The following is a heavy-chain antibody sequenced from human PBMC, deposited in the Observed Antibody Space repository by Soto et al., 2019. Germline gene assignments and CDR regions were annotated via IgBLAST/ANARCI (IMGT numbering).Heavy chain of an antibody. CDR1: GFTFSSYA. V-gene: IGHV3-23*01. D-gene: IGHD3-16*02. J-gene: IGHJ4*02. CDR2: ISGSGGRK. CDR3: AKGGHTFGGVIVIY. Sequence: EVQLLESGGGLVQPGGSLRLSCAASGFTFSSYAMSWVRQAPGKGLEWVSAISGSGGRKYYADSVKGRFTISRDNSKNTLYLQINSLSAEDTAVYYCAKGGHTFGGVIVIYWGQGTLVTVSS.